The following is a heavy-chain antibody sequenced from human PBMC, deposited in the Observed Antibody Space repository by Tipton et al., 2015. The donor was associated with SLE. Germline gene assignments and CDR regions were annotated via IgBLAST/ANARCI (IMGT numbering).Heavy chain of an antibody. J-gene: IGHJ4*02. CDR2: VRRKVYGATT. Sequence: RSLRLSCTASGFTFGDYDMSWVRQAPGKGLEWVGFVRRKVYGATTDYAASVKGTFTISRDDPKSIAYLQMNSLKTEDTAVYYCARIFRGGVITSDQIDYWGQGTLVTVSS. CDR1: GFTFGDYD. V-gene: IGHV3-49*04. CDR3: ARIFRGGVITSDQIDY. D-gene: IGHD4-23*01.